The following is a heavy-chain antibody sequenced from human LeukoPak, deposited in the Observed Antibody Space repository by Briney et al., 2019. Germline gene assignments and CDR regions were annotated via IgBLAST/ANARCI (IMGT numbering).Heavy chain of an antibody. CDR3: ARDRTRYSSSWYSYYYGMDV. CDR1: GGSITITNYY. V-gene: IGHV4-39*07. Sequence: PSETLSLTCTVSGGSITITNYYWGWIRQPPGKGLEWVGNIYYDGSTYYNPSLKSRVTISVDTSKNQFSLKLSSVTAADTAVYYCARDRTRYSSSWYSYYYGMDVWGQGTTVTVSS. J-gene: IGHJ6*02. CDR2: IYYDGST. D-gene: IGHD6-13*01.